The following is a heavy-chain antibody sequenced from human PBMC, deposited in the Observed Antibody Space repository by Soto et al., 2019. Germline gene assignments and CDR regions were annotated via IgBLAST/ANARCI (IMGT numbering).Heavy chain of an antibody. J-gene: IGHJ6*02. CDR1: GYSISSSNW. Sequence: LSLTCAVSGYSISSSNWWGWIRQPPGKGLEWIGYIYYSGSTYYNPSLKSRVTMSVDTSKNQFSLKLSSVTAVDTAVYYCARNAARYCSSTSCYGDYGMDVWGQGTTVTVSS. D-gene: IGHD2-2*01. CDR3: ARNAARYCSSTSCYGDYGMDV. V-gene: IGHV4-28*01. CDR2: IYYSGST.